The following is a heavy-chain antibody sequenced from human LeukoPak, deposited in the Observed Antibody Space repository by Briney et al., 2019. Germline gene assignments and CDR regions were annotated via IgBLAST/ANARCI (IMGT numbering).Heavy chain of an antibody. D-gene: IGHD1-1*01. J-gene: IGHJ3*02. CDR3: ARGIQLTLAAHAFDI. Sequence: GGSLRLSCEGSAFIFSGHWMNWVRQTPGKGLEWVASIKEDGSERQYVDSVKGRFSISRDNTKGSLFLQLNSLRAEDTAVYYCARGIQLTLAAHAFDIWGPGTMVTVSS. V-gene: IGHV3-7*03. CDR1: AFIFSGHW. CDR2: IKEDGSER.